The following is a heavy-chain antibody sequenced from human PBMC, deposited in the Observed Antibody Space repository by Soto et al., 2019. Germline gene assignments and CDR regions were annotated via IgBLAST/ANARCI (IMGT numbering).Heavy chain of an antibody. CDR2: IIPISGTA. D-gene: IGHD2-2*01. J-gene: IGHJ6*02. V-gene: IGHV1-69*01. CDR1: GGTFSSYA. Sequence: QVQLVQSGAEVKKPGSSVKVSCKASGGTFSSYAISWVRQAPGQGLEWMGGIIPISGTANYAQKFQGRVTMTADESTSTAYMEVSSLRSEDTAVYYCSTSQGSSTSLEIYYYYYYGMDVWGQGTTVTVSS. CDR3: STSQGSSTSLEIYYYYYYGMDV.